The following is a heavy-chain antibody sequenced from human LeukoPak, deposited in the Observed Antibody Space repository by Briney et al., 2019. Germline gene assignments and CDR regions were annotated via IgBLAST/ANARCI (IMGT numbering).Heavy chain of an antibody. Sequence: GGSLRLSCAASGFTFSSYWMSWVRQAPGKGLEWVANIKQDGSEKYNVDSVKGRFTISRDNAKNSLYLQMNSLRAEDTAVYYCARQSRDGYNLRFDPWGQGTLVTVSS. J-gene: IGHJ5*02. CDR2: IKQDGSEK. D-gene: IGHD5-24*01. V-gene: IGHV3-7*01. CDR3: ARQSRDGYNLRFDP. CDR1: GFTFSSYW.